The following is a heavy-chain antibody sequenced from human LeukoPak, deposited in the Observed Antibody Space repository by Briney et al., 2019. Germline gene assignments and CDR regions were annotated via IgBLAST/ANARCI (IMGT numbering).Heavy chain of an antibody. CDR1: GGSFSGYY. V-gene: IGHV4-34*01. J-gene: IGHJ5*02. CDR3: ARATISYYDFWSGYSPNWFDP. CDR2: INHSGST. D-gene: IGHD3-3*01. Sequence: SETLSLTCAVYGGSFSGYYWSWIRQPPGKGLEWIGEINHSGSTNYNPSLKSRVTISVDTSKNQFSLKLSSVTAADTAVYYCARATISYYDFWSGYSPNWFDPWGQGTLVTVSS.